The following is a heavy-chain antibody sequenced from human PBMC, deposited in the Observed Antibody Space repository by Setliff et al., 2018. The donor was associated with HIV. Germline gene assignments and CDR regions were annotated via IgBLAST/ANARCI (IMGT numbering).Heavy chain of an antibody. V-gene: IGHV1-69*13. D-gene: IGHD3-22*01. CDR3: ARTRPYYYDSSGYRLGYMDV. J-gene: IGHJ6*04. CDR2: IIPFFGML. CDR1: GGTFSSYD. Sequence: SVKVSCKASGGTFSSYDFSWVRQAPGQGLEWVGGIIPFFGMLNYAQKFQGRVTISADESTSTAYMELSSLRSEDTAVYYCARTRPYYYDSSGYRLGYMDVWGKGTTVTVSS.